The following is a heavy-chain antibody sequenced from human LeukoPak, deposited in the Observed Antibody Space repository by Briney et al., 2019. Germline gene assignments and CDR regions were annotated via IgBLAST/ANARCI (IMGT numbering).Heavy chain of an antibody. CDR2: ISNSSSPI. CDR3: ASPRLYSNYGGMDV. D-gene: IGHD2/OR15-2a*01. J-gene: IGHJ6*01. V-gene: IGHV3-48*03. Sequence: GWAVTLSFLASVCTFRSYEMNELGPAAAKEGEGIACISNSSSPIYYADSVKGRSTISRDNAKNSLYLQMNSLRAEDTAVYYCASPRLYSNYGGMDVWGQGTTVTVSS. CDR1: VCTFRSYE.